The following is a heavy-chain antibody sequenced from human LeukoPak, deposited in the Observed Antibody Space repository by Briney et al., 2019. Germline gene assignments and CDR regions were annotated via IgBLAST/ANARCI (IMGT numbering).Heavy chain of an antibody. CDR3: AKDRLVWGSYRYYYYGMDV. J-gene: IGHJ6*02. D-gene: IGHD3-16*02. CDR2: ISYDGSNK. Sequence: PGRSLRLSCAASGFTFSSYAMHWVRQAPGKGLEWVAVISYDGSNKYYADSVKGRFTISRDNSKNTLYLQMNSLRAEDTAVYYCAKDRLVWGSYRYYYYGMDVWGQGTTVTVSS. CDR1: GFTFSSYA. V-gene: IGHV3-30*04.